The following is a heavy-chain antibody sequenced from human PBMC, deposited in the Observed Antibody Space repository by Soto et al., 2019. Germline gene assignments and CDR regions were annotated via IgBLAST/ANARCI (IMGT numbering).Heavy chain of an antibody. CDR1: GFAVSNYF. J-gene: IGHJ4*02. D-gene: IGHD3-3*01. Sequence: EVQLVESGGGLVQPGGSLRLSCAASGFAVSNYFMTWVRQAPGKGLEWVSVISSNGGTFYADSVKGRFTISRDSSKNTPDLQMESLRVEATAVYHCARDVLGGAYDFRHGGQGTLVTVSS. CDR3: ARDVLGGAYDFRH. V-gene: IGHV3-66*01. CDR2: ISSNGGT.